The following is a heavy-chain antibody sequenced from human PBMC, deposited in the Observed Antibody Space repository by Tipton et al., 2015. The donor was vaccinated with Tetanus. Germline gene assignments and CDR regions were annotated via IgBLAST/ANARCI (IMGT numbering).Heavy chain of an antibody. D-gene: IGHD3-3*01. CDR2: IYHNGGT. CDR3: ARANYDFPKKGPFDS. CDR1: GDSISSAGYS. V-gene: IGHV4-30-2*01. Sequence: TLSLTCAVSGDSISSAGYSWGWIRQPPGKGLEWIGFIYHNGGTYYNPSLKSRATISVDTSKNQFSLKLTSVTAADTAVYYCARANYDFPKKGPFDSWGQGTLVIVSS. J-gene: IGHJ4*02.